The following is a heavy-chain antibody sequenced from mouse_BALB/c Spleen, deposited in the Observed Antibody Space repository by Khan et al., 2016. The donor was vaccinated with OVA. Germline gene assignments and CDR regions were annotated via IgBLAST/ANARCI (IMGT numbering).Heavy chain of an antibody. V-gene: IGHV1-20*02. Sequence: VQLKQSGPELVKPGASVKISCKASGYSFTGYFMSWVMQSHGKSLEWIGRINPYNGDTFYNQKFKGKATLTVDKSSSTAHMELRSLASEDSAVYYCARETYYGSSMDYWGQGTSVTVSS. D-gene: IGHD2-10*01. CDR3: ARETYYGSSMDY. CDR1: GYSFTGYF. CDR2: INPYNGDT. J-gene: IGHJ4*01.